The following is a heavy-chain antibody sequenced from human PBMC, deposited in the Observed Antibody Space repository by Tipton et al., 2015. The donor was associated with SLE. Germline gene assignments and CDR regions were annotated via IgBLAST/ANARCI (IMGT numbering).Heavy chain of an antibody. D-gene: IGHD3-10*01. Sequence: TLSLTCTVSGGSISGHYWSWIRQSSGRGLEWLGFVHFSGSTNYNPSLKRRVAMSVDTSKNQFSLNLSSVTAADTAVYYCARGYYGSGSYYNGDSYFFGMDVWGQGTTVTVSS. J-gene: IGHJ6*02. CDR1: GGSISGHY. CDR2: VHFSGST. V-gene: IGHV4-59*11. CDR3: ARGYYGSGSYYNGDSYFFGMDV.